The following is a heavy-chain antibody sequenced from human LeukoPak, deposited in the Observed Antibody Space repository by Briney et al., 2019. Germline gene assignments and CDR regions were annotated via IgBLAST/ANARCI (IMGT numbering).Heavy chain of an antibody. CDR2: TYYRSKWYN. CDR3: ARAMLIAAAGKYYYYYYMDV. Sequence: SQTLSLTCAISGDSVSSNSAAWNWIRQSPSRGLEWLGRTYYRSKWYNDYAVSVKSRITINPDTSKNQFSLQLNSVTPEDTAVYYCARAMLIAAAGKYYYYYYMDVWGKGTTATISS. J-gene: IGHJ6*03. D-gene: IGHD6-13*01. CDR1: GDSVSSNSAA. V-gene: IGHV6-1*01.